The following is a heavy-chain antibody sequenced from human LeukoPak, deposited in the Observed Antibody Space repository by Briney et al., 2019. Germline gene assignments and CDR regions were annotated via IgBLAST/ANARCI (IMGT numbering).Heavy chain of an antibody. CDR2: ISAYNGNT. CDR3: ARDHHANYYDSSGYGAGAFDI. CDR1: GYTFTSYG. V-gene: IGHV1-18*01. J-gene: IGHJ3*02. D-gene: IGHD3-22*01. Sequence: GASVKVSCKASGYTFTSYGISWVRQAPGQGLEWMGWISAYNGNTNYAQKLQGRVTMTTDTSTSTAYMELRSLRSDDTAVYYCARDHHANYYDSSGYGAGAFDIWGQGTMVTVSS.